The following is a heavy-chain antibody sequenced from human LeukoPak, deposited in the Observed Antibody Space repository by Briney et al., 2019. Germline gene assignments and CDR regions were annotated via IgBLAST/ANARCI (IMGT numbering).Heavy chain of an antibody. CDR3: AREPVFGSENNRKIPIDF. V-gene: IGHV4-30-4*08. CDR1: GGSVSSGSYY. D-gene: IGHD3-10*01. J-gene: IGHJ4*02. Sequence: SETLSLTCTVSGGSVSSGSYYWSWIRQPPGKGLEWIGYIYYSGSTYYNPSLKSRVSISVDTSKNQFSLRLTSVTAADTAVYYCAREPVFGSENNRKIPIDFWGQGTLVAVSS. CDR2: IYYSGST.